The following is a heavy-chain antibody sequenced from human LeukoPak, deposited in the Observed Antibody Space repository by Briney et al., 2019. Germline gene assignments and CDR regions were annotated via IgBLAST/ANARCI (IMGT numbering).Heavy chain of an antibody. CDR1: GGSISSSSYY. CDR2: IYYSGST. Sequence: SETLSLTCTVSGGSISSSSYYWGWIRQPPGKGLEWIGSIYYSGSTYYNPSLKSRVTISVDTSKNQFSLKLSSVTAADTAVYYCAREISGSYEFDYWGQGTLVTVSS. J-gene: IGHJ4*02. CDR3: AREISGSYEFDY. D-gene: IGHD3-10*01. V-gene: IGHV4-39*07.